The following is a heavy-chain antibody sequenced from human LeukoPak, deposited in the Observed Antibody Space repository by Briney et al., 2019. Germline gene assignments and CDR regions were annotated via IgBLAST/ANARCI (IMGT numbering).Heavy chain of an antibody. Sequence: AGGSLRLSCAASGFTFSDYYMSWIRQAPGKGLEWVSYISSSGSTIYYADSVKGRFTISRDNAKNSLYLQMNSLRAEDTAVYYCARDGDTYYYDSSGYYYSGFFDYWGQGTLVTVSS. J-gene: IGHJ4*02. D-gene: IGHD3-22*01. CDR1: GFTFSDYY. CDR2: ISSSGSTI. V-gene: IGHV3-11*04. CDR3: ARDGDTYYYDSSGYYYSGFFDY.